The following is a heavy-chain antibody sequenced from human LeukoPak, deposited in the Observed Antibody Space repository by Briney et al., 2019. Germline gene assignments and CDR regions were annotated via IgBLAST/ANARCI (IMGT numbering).Heavy chain of an antibody. CDR2: IYHSGTT. D-gene: IGHD3-22*01. CDR3: ARDRYYYDSSGYTIGEQFDY. Sequence: SETLSLTCSVSGYSIISHYCWGWIRQPPGKGLEWIGYIYHSGTTYYNPSLKSRVTISLDRSKNQFSLKLSSVTAAGTAVYYCARDRYYYDSSGYTIGEQFDYWGQGTLVTVSS. V-gene: IGHV4-38-2*02. J-gene: IGHJ4*02. CDR1: GYSIISHYC.